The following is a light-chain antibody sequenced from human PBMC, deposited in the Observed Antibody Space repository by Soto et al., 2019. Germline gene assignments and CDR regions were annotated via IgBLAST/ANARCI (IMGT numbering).Light chain of an antibody. J-gene: IGKJ1*01. V-gene: IGKV3-11*01. CDR3: QQRSNGLSGT. CDR2: DAS. CDR1: QSVSSY. Sequence: EIVLTQSPATLSLSPGERATLSCRASQSVSSYLAWYQQKPGQAPRLLIYDASNRATGIPARFSGSGSGTNFPLTISSLELEDFAVYYCQQRSNGLSGTFGQGTKVDIK.